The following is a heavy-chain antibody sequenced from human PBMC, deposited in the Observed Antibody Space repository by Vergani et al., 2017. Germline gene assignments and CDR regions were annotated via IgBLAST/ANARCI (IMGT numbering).Heavy chain of an antibody. Sequence: EVQLVESGGGLVQPGGSLRLSCAASGFTFSSYWMSWVRQAPGKALEWVANIKQDGSEKYYVDSVKGRFTISRDNAKNSLYLQMNSLRAEDTALYYCAKDIYGFWSGYTVSGLDYWGQGTLVTVSS. J-gene: IGHJ4*02. CDR1: GFTFSSYW. CDR3: AKDIYGFWSGYTVSGLDY. V-gene: IGHV3-7*03. D-gene: IGHD3-3*01. CDR2: IKQDGSEK.